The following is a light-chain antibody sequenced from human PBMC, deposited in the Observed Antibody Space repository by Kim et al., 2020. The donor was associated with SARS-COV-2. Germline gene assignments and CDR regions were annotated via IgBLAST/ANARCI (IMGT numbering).Light chain of an antibody. J-gene: IGKJ1*01. CDR3: QKYENLPPWT. CDR1: QSVGNN. Sequence: YQGERANLNDRADQSVGNNLARYEQKPGQAPRLLKADASTRATGVPRRFSGSGSGTEFTLTISSLQYEDFAVYYCQKYENLPPWTYGQGTKVDIK. CDR2: DAS. V-gene: IGKV3-15*01.